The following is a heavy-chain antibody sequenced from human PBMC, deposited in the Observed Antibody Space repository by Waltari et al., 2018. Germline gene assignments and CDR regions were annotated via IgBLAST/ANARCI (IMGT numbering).Heavy chain of an antibody. CDR1: GYSISSGYY. J-gene: IGHJ4*02. Sequence: QVQLQESGPGLVKPSETLSLTCAVSGYSISSGYYWGWIRQPPGKGLEWIGSIYHGGRTYYNPALKSLVTISVDTSKNQFSLKLSSVTAADTAVYYCARQSVAGTGYWGQGTLVTVSS. D-gene: IGHD6-19*01. CDR3: ARQSVAGTGY. CDR2: IYHGGRT. V-gene: IGHV4-38-2*01.